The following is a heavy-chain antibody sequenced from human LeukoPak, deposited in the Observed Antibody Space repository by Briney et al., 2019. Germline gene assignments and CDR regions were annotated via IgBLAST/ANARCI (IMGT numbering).Heavy chain of an antibody. CDR1: GYTFTSYY. Sequence: ASVKVSCKASGYTFTSYYMHWVRQAPGQGLEWMGIINPSGGSTSYAQKFQGRVTMTRDTSTSTVYMELSSLRSEDMAVYYCARDLKIGIVGATGGDYWGQGTLVTVSS. V-gene: IGHV1-46*01. D-gene: IGHD1-26*01. CDR2: INPSGGST. J-gene: IGHJ4*02. CDR3: ARDLKIGIVGATGGDY.